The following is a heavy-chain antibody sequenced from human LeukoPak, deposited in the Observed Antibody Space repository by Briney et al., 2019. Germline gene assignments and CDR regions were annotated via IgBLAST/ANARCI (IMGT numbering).Heavy chain of an antibody. D-gene: IGHD3/OR15-3a*01. CDR2: IYYTGNT. J-gene: IGHJ4*02. V-gene: IGHV4-39*01. CDR1: GVSINSSYSY. CDR3: ARQTGSGLFILP. Sequence: SETLSLTCTVSGVSINSSYSYWGWIRQPPGMGLEWIGSIYYTGNTYYNASLKSQFSISIDTSKNQFSLKLTSVTAADTAVYYCARQTGSGLFILPGGQGTLVTVSS.